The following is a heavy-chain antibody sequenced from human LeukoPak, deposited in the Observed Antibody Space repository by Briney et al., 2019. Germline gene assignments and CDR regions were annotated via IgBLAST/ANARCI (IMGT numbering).Heavy chain of an antibody. CDR3: ARDVSDCSGGSCYSYFDY. CDR1: GYTFTNYA. J-gene: IGHJ4*02. Sequence: ASVKVSCKTSGYTFTNYAMHWVRQAPGQRLEWMGWINAGTGNTKSSQKFQGRVTITRDTSASTAYMELSGLRSEDVAVYYCARDVSDCSGGSCYSYFDYWGQGTLVTVSS. D-gene: IGHD2-15*01. V-gene: IGHV1-3*03. CDR2: INAGTGNT.